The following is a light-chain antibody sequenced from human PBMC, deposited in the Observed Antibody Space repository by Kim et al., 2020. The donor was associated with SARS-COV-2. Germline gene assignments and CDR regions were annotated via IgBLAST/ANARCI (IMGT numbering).Light chain of an antibody. V-gene: IGLV3-21*04. Sequence: APGKTARITCGGNNIASNSVHGYQQKPGQAPVLVIYYDSDRPSGIPERFSGSNSGNTATLTISRVEAVDEADYYCQVWDSSSDPAVFGGGTQLTVL. J-gene: IGLJ2*01. CDR2: YDS. CDR3: QVWDSSSDPAV. CDR1: NIASNS.